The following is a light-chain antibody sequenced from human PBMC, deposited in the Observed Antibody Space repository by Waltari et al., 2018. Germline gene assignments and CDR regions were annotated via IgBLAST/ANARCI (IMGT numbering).Light chain of an antibody. V-gene: IGLV4-69*01. J-gene: IGLJ2*01. CDR2: LNSAGSH. CDR1: SGHSSYA. Sequence: QLVLTQSPSASASLGASVKLTCTLSSGHSSYAIAWHQQQPAKGPRYLMKLNSAGSHSKGDGIPDRFSGSSSGAERYLTISSLQSEDEADYYCQTWGTGIVVFGGGTKLTVL. CDR3: QTWGTGIVV.